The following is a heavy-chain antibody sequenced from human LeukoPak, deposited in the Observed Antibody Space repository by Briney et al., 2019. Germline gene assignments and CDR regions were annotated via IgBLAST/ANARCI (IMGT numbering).Heavy chain of an antibody. Sequence: PGGSLRLSCAASGFTFSSYSMNWVRQAPGKGLEWVSSISSSSRHIYYADSVKGRFTISRDNAKNSLYLQMNSLRDEDTAVYYCARDRAYYYDSSGYYYFDHWGQGTLVTVSS. CDR1: GFTFSSYS. CDR2: ISSSSRHI. CDR3: ARDRAYYYDSSGYYYFDH. V-gene: IGHV3-21*04. J-gene: IGHJ4*02. D-gene: IGHD3-22*01.